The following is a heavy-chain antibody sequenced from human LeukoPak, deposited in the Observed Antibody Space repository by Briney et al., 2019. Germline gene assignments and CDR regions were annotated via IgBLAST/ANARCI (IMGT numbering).Heavy chain of an antibody. CDR3: ARGLYYDSSGYEPLDY. CDR1: GFTFSSYS. Sequence: GGSLRLSCAASGFTFSSYSMNWVRQAPGKGLEWVSSISSSSSYIYYADSVKGRFTISRDNAKNSLYLQMNSLRAEDTAVYYCARGLYYDSSGYEPLDYWGPGTLVTVSS. V-gene: IGHV3-21*01. J-gene: IGHJ4*02. CDR2: ISSSSSYI. D-gene: IGHD3-22*01.